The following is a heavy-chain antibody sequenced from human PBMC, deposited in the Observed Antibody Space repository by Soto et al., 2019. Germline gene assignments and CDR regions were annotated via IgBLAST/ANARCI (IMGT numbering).Heavy chain of an antibody. J-gene: IGHJ6*03. D-gene: IGHD2-2*01. CDR2: INYSGST. V-gene: IGHV4-31*03. CDR1: GASISSAAYY. CDR3: ATLGLPAATSYYYYYYMDV. Sequence: PSETLSLTCTVSGASISSAAYYWSWIRQHPGKGLEWIGEINYSGSTNYNPYLKSRVTISVDTSKNQFSLKLSSVTAADTAVYYCATLGLPAATSYYYYYYMDVWGKGTTVTVSS.